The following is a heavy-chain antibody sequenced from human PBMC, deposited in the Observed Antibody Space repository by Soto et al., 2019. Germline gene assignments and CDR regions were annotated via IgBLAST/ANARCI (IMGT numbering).Heavy chain of an antibody. CDR1: GFSFSTCA. J-gene: IGHJ4*02. Sequence: GGSLRLSCAASGFSFSTCAMSWVRQAPGKGLEWVSAISGSGGSTYYADSVKGRFAISRDNSRNTVYLQMSSLRAEDTAMYYCAKVSGFYPHYEGLDYWGQGALVTVSS. V-gene: IGHV3-23*01. CDR3: AKVSGFYPHYEGLDY. D-gene: IGHD3-3*01. CDR2: ISGSGGST.